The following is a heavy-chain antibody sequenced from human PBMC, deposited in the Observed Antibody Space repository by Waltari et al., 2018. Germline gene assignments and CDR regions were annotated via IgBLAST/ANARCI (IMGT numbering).Heavy chain of an antibody. CDR2: IFSNDAN. CDR3: ARIPGLYGSGSHTFDY. V-gene: IGHV2-26*01. Sequence: QVTLKESGPVLVKPTETLTLTCTVSGFSLSNARMRVSWIRPPPGKALEWLAHIFSNDANSSSTSLKSRLTLSKDPSKSQVVLTMTNMDPVDTATYYCARIPGLYGSGSHTFDYWGQGTLVTVSS. J-gene: IGHJ4*02. D-gene: IGHD3-10*01. CDR1: GFSLSNARMR.